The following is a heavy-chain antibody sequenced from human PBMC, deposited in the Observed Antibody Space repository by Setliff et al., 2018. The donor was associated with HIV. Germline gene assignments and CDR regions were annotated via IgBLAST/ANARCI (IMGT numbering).Heavy chain of an antibody. J-gene: IGHJ6*02. D-gene: IGHD3-3*01. CDR1: GGSISSSSYY. Sequence: PSETLSLTCSVSGGSISSSSYYGGWIRQPPGKGLEWIGYIYYSGSTNYNPSLKSRVTISVDTSKNQFSLKLSSVIAADTAVYYCARIFGDQGYYYGMDVWGQGTTVTVSS. CDR3: ARIFGDQGYYYGMDV. CDR2: IYYSGST. V-gene: IGHV4-61*05.